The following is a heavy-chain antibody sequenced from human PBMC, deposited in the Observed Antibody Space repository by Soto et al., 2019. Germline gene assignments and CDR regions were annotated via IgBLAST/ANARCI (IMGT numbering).Heavy chain of an antibody. Sequence: EVQLVESGGGLVQTGGSLRLSCEGSGFSFSSYDMHWVRQAAGKRLEWVAAIGADGDTYYSDSVKGRLTISRENTKNSLYLQMNSQRTGDTCVYHCAKARLYYYYGMDVWGQGTMVTVSS. V-gene: IGHV3-13*01. J-gene: IGHJ6*02. CDR1: GFSFSSYD. CDR3: AKARLYYYYGMDV. CDR2: IGADGDT.